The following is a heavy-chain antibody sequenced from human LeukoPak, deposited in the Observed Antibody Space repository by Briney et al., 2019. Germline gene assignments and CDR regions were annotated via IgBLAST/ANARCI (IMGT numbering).Heavy chain of an antibody. J-gene: IGHJ4*02. Sequence: SETLSLTCTVSGDSISSNSHYWGWIRQTPGKGLEWIGSIFYSGTTYYNPSLKSRVTISIDTSKNQFSLKLSSVSAADTAVYYCARHLYSESYYFWGQGTLVTVSS. D-gene: IGHD1-26*01. CDR2: IFYSGTT. CDR1: GDSISSNSHY. CDR3: ARHLYSESYYF. V-gene: IGHV4-39*01.